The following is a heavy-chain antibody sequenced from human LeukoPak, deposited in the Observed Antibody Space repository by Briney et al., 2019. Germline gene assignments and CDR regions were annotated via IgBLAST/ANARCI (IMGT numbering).Heavy chain of an antibody. J-gene: IGHJ6*03. V-gene: IGHV4-59*01. CDR3: ASGAYSYYYMDV. CDR1: GGSIRSYY. CDR2: IYYSGST. D-gene: IGHD4-11*01. Sequence: PSETLSLTCTVSGGSIRSYYWSWIRQPPGKGLEWIGYIYYSGSTNYNPSLKGRVTISVDTSKNQFSLKLSSVIAADTAVYYCASGAYSYYYMDVWGKGTTVTISS.